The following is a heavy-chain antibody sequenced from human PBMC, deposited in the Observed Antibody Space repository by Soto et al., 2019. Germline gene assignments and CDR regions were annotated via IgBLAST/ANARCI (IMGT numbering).Heavy chain of an antibody. CDR2: ISSSSSTI. J-gene: IGHJ3*02. CDR1: GFTFSSYS. CDR3: ARNGYDSAVAFDI. V-gene: IGHV3-48*01. Sequence: GGSRLSCAASGFTFSSYSMNWVRQAPGKGLEWVSYISSSSSTIYYADSVKGRFTISRDNAKNSLYLQMNSLRAEDTAVYYCARNGYDSAVAFDIWGQGTMVTVSS. D-gene: IGHD5-12*01.